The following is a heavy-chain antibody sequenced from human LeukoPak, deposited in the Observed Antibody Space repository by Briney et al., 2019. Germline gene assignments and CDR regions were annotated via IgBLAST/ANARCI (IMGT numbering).Heavy chain of an antibody. CDR2: IQYSGNNK. Sequence: GGSLRLSCAASGFTFINYGMHWVRQAPGKGLEWVAFIQYSGNNKYYADSVKGRFTISRDNSKNSLYLQMNSLRAEDTAVYYCARDFHRRLYDSSAYHPYWGQGTLVTVSS. CDR3: ARDFHRRLYDSSAYHPY. CDR1: GFTFINYG. D-gene: IGHD3-22*01. V-gene: IGHV3-30*02. J-gene: IGHJ4*02.